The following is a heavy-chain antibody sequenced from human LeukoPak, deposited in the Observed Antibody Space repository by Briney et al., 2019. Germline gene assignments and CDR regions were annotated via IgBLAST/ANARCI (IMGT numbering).Heavy chain of an antibody. Sequence: GGSLRLSCAASGFTFSSYTMNWVRQPPGKGLEWVSNIGTSSTTIYYADSVKGRFTISRDNSKNTLYLQMNSLRAEDTAVYYCVKDRGLLPAKYFDYWGQGTLVTVSS. CDR1: GFTFSSYT. J-gene: IGHJ4*02. CDR2: IGTSSTTI. CDR3: VKDRGLLPAKYFDY. V-gene: IGHV3-48*01. D-gene: IGHD3-10*01.